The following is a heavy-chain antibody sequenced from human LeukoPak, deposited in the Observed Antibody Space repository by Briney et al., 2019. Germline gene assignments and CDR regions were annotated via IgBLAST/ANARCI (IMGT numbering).Heavy chain of an antibody. J-gene: IGHJ3*02. CDR3: ARERGYCSSSTCYTSDAFDI. V-gene: IGHV1-2*02. Sequence: ASVKVYCKASGYTFTGYYMHWVRQAPGHGLEWMGWINPNSGGTNCAQRFQGRVTMTRDTSITTAYMELSRLRSDDTAVYYCARERGYCSSSTCYTSDAFDIWGQGTMVTVSS. CDR1: GYTFTGYY. CDR2: INPNSGGT. D-gene: IGHD2-2*02.